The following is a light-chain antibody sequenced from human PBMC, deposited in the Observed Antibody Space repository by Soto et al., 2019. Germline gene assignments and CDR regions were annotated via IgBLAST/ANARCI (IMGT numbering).Light chain of an antibody. Sequence: SALSQPPSTSASPGQRVTLSCSGSSSNIGSNYVYWYQQLPGTAPKLLIYKNDQRPSGVPDRFSGSKSGTSASLAISGLRSEDEADYYCAAWDDSLSGFYVFGAGTKVTVL. CDR1: SSNIGSNY. CDR2: KND. CDR3: AAWDDSLSGFYV. J-gene: IGLJ1*01. V-gene: IGLV1-47*01.